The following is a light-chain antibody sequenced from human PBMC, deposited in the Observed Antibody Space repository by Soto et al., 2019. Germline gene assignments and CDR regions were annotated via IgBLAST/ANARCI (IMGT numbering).Light chain of an antibody. CDR1: QTISSW. CDR2: KAS. V-gene: IGKV1-5*03. Sequence: DIQMTQSPSTLSGSLGDRVTTACRASQTISSWLAWYQQKPGKAPKLLIYKASTLKSGVPSRFSGSGSGTEFTLTISSLQPEDFVTYYCQQTYSTPITFGQGTRLEI. CDR3: QQTYSTPIT. J-gene: IGKJ5*01.